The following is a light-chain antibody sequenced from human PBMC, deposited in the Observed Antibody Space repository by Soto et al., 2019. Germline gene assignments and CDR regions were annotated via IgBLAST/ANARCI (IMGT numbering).Light chain of an antibody. CDR3: QQSADSWT. Sequence: EILLTQSPGTLSLSAGERATLSCRASQSLSSNYLAWYQQRPGQAPRLLIYGASTRATGIPDRFSGSGSGTDFTLTISRLEPEDFAMYYCQQSADSWTFGQGTHVEVK. J-gene: IGKJ1*01. CDR1: QSLSSNY. V-gene: IGKV3-20*01. CDR2: GAS.